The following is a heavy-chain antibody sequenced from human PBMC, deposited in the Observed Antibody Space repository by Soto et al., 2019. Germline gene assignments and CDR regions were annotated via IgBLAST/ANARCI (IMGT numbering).Heavy chain of an antibody. CDR3: AKGSIEYSASIDY. V-gene: IGHV3-23*01. CDR1: GFSFTSYA. CDR2: ISSSGGSS. D-gene: IGHD5-12*01. J-gene: IGHJ4*02. Sequence: EVHLLESGGGLVQPGGSLRLSCAASGFSFTSYAMMWVRQAPATGLEWVSVISSSGGSSYFADSVKGRFTISRDNSKNMLYLEMTSRRAEDTAIYFCAKGSIEYSASIDYWGQGTVVIVSS.